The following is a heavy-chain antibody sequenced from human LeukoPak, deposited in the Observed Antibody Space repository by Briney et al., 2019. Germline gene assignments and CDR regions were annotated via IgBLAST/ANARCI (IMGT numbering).Heavy chain of an antibody. V-gene: IGHV1-46*01. CDR3: VREFVGGTFDY. D-gene: IGHD3-3*01. J-gene: IGHJ4*02. Sequence: GASLKASCKASGYTFTTYYIHLMRQTPGQGFEWMGVSYPDAGTTDFGPRFRDRFVMTADTATRTVYMELRSLTSKDTGVYYCVREFVGGTFDYWGQGALITVSA. CDR2: SYPDAGTT. CDR1: GYTFTTYY.